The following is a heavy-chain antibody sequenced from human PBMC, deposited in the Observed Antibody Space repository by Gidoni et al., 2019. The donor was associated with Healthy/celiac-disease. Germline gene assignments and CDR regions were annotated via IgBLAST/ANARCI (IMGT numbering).Heavy chain of an antibody. CDR3: TRHGSGPGGPFYYYGMDV. CDR2: IRSKANSYAT. V-gene: IGHV3-73*01. Sequence: EVQLVESGGGLVQPGGSLKLSCAASGFTFSGSALHWVRQASGKGLGWVGRIRSKANSYATAYAASVKGRFTISRDDSKNTAYLQMNSLKTEDTAVYYCTRHGSGPGGPFYYYGMDVWGQGTTVTVSS. CDR1: GFTFSGSA. J-gene: IGHJ6*02. D-gene: IGHD3-10*01.